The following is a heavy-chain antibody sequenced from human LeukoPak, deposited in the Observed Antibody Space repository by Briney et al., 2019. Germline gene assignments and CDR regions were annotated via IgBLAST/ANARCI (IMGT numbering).Heavy chain of an antibody. CDR3: ARAPKTHMDV. CDR1: GGSISSGGYS. J-gene: IGHJ6*03. CDR2: IYYSGST. V-gene: IGHV4-30-4*07. Sequence: RSSETLSLTCAVSGGSISSGGYSWSWIRHPPGKGLEWIGYIYYSGSTYYNPSLKSRVTISVDTSKNQFSLKLSSVTAADTAVYYCARAPKTHMDVWGKGTTVTVSS.